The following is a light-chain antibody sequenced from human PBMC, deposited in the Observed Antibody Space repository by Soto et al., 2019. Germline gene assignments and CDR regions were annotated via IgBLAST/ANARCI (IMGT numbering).Light chain of an antibody. V-gene: IGKV1-39*01. CDR3: QQCYSSPRT. CDR2: AAS. Sequence: DIQMTQSPSTLSAGVGDRVTITCRASQRISTYLNWYQQKPGKAPTLLMYAASSLQSGVPSRVSGGGSGTDFTLTINTLQPEDFATYFCQQCYSSPRTFGQGTKVEIK. CDR1: QRISTY. J-gene: IGKJ1*01.